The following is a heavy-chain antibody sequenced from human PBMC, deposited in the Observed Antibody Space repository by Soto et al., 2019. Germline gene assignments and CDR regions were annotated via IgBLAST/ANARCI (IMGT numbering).Heavy chain of an antibody. CDR3: GRATQAATPHSDFDV. Sequence: SETLSLTCTVSGTSIKNSNYFWGWIRQSPGKGLEFVGSVYSTGGTYYNPSLKNRLTVSVHTSQNQFSLTLKSVTAADSAVYYCGRATQAATPHSDFDVWGQGXLVTVHS. J-gene: IGHJ4*02. CDR2: VYSTGGT. D-gene: IGHD2-15*01. V-gene: IGHV4-39*02. CDR1: GTSIKNSNYF.